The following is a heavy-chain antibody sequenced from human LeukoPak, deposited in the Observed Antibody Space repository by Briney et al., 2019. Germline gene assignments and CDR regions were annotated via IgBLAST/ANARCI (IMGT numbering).Heavy chain of an antibody. D-gene: IGHD1-26*01. CDR2: INPSGGST. J-gene: IGHJ4*02. CDR1: GYTFTSYY. V-gene: IGHV1-46*01. Sequence: ASVKVSCKASGYTFTSYYMHWVRQAPGQGLEWMGIINPSGGSTSYAQKFQGRVTTTRDMSTSTVYMELSSLRSEDTAMYYCARDSGSYDYWGQGTLVTVSS. CDR3: ARDSGSYDY.